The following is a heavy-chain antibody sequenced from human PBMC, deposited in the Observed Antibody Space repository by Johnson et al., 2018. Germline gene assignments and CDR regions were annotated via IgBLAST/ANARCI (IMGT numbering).Heavy chain of an antibody. CDR3: AKLPTTYGAYVGHYAMDV. Sequence: VQLVESGGGLVQPGRSLRLSCAASGFRFDDYVMHWVRQAPGKGLEWVSTINWNSGLIAYADSVKGRFTISRDNAKNSLYLQINSLRPEDTALYYCAKLPTTYGAYVGHYAMDVWGQGTTVTVS. CDR1: GFRFDDYV. D-gene: IGHD4-17*01. CDR2: INWNSGLI. V-gene: IGHV3-9*01. J-gene: IGHJ6*02.